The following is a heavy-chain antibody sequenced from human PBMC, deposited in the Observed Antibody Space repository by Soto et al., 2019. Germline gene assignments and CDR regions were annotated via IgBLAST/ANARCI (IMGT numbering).Heavy chain of an antibody. J-gene: IGHJ4*02. CDR2: IIDSADST. CDR3: AKEGFGY. CDR1: GFIFNNYA. Sequence: EVQLLESGGGLVQPGGSLRLSCAGSGFIFNNYAMNWVRQAPGKGLEWVSGIIDSADSTYYAESVKGRFTISRDNSKNALYLQMNSLRVEDSAVYYCAKEGFGYWGQGTLVTVSS. V-gene: IGHV3-23*01.